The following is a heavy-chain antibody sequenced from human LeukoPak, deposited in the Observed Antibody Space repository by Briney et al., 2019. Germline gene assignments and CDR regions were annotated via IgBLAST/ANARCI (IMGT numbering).Heavy chain of an antibody. CDR2: IYTSGST. CDR3: AGDYYDSGYFDY. Sequence: PSETLSLTCTVSGGSISSYYWSWIRQPAGKGLEWIGRIYTSGSTNYNPSLKSRVTMSLDTSKNQFSLKLTSVTAADTAVYYCAGDYYDSGYFDYWGQGTLVTVSS. CDR1: GGSISSYY. D-gene: IGHD3-22*01. J-gene: IGHJ4*02. V-gene: IGHV4-4*07.